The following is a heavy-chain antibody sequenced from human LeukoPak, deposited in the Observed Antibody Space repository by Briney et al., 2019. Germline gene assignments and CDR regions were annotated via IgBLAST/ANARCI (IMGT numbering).Heavy chain of an antibody. CDR2: IIPIFGTA. V-gene: IGHV1-69*05. J-gene: IGHJ4*02. Sequence: SVKVSCKASGGTFGSYAISWVRQAPGQGLEWMGGIIPIFGTANYAQKFQGRVTITTDESTSTAYMELSSLRSEDTAVYYCAREGYCSGGSCYDYWGQGTLVTVSS. CDR1: GGTFGSYA. D-gene: IGHD2-15*01. CDR3: AREGYCSGGSCYDY.